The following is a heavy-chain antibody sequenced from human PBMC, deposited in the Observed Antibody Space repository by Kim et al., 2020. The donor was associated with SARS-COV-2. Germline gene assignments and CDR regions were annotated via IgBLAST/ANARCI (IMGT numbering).Heavy chain of an antibody. Sequence: GGSLRLSCDVSGFNFNEYSMNWVRQAPGKGLEWVSFISSQADDIYYADSVRGRFTVSRDSAKNSLYLHMKNLRVEDTAVYYCARDLAYGDFHYYFDYWGQGTLATVSS. CDR3: ARDLAYGDFHYYFDY. CDR1: GFNFNEYS. J-gene: IGHJ4*02. CDR2: ISSQADDI. D-gene: IGHD4-17*01. V-gene: IGHV3-21*06.